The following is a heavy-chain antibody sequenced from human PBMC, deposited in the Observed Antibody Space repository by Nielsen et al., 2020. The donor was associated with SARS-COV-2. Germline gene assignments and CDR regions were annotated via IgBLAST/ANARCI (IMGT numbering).Heavy chain of an antibody. CDR2: ISSSSNCI. V-gene: IGHV3-21*01. CDR3: ARDRTYGDYEVGDY. Sequence: GESLKISCAASGFSFSSYSMNWVRQAPGKGLEWVSSISSSSNCIYYADSVKGRFTISRDNAKNSLYLQMNSLRAEDTAVYYCARDRTYGDYEVGDYWGQGTLVTVSS. D-gene: IGHD4-17*01. CDR1: GFSFSSYS. J-gene: IGHJ4*02.